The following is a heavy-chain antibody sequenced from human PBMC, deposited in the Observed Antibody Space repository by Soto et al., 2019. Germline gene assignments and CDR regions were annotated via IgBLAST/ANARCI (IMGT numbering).Heavy chain of an antibody. Sequence: QVQLVQSGAEVKKPGSSVKVSCKASGDTFSRYSITWVRQAPVHGLEWIGRIIPIFGIPTSAQKFLGRVTFTADESTSTAYMELSSLRSADTAVYYCAREDRDRETGLVPAAIDGMDVWGQGTTVTVSS. CDR3: AREDRDRETGLVPAAIDGMDV. CDR2: IIPIFGIP. CDR1: GDTFSRYS. D-gene: IGHD2-2*01. J-gene: IGHJ6*02. V-gene: IGHV1-69*08.